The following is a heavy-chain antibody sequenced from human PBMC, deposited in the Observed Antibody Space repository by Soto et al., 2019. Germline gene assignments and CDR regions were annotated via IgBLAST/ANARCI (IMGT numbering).Heavy chain of an antibody. CDR2: IKSKTDGGTT. CDR1: GFTFSNAW. CDR3: TTGPAPTTVTSDYYYYGMDV. J-gene: IGHJ6*02. Sequence: ESGGGLVKPGGSLRLSCAASGFTFSNAWMSWVRQAPGKGLEWVGRIKSKTDGGTTDYAAPVKGRFTISRDDSKNTLYLQMNSLKTEDTAVYYCTTGPAPTTVTSDYYYYGMDVWGQGTTVTVSS. V-gene: IGHV3-15*01. D-gene: IGHD4-4*01.